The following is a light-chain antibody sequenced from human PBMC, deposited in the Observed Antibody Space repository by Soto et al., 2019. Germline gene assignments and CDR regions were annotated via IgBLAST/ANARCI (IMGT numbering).Light chain of an antibody. Sequence: DIQMTQSPYSLSASVGDRVTITCQASQDITSYLNWYQHKPGKAPKLLIYDASILEAGVPPRFSVSGSGTDFTLTISSLQPEDVATYYCQHCDYLPIFGPGTTVDFK. CDR3: QHCDYLPI. CDR1: QDITSY. CDR2: DAS. V-gene: IGKV1-33*01. J-gene: IGKJ3*01.